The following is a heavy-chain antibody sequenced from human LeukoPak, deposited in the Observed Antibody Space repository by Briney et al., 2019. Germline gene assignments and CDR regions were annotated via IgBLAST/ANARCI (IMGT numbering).Heavy chain of an antibody. CDR1: GGSISSYY. CDR3: AIRGDILTGYYAFDI. Sequence: SETLSLTCTVSGGSISSYYWSWIRQPPGKGLEWIGYIYYSGSTNYNPSLKSRVTISVDTSKNQFSLKLSSVTAADTAVYYCAIRGDILTGYYAFDIWGQGTMVTVSS. D-gene: IGHD3-9*01. J-gene: IGHJ3*02. CDR2: IYYSGST. V-gene: IGHV4-59*01.